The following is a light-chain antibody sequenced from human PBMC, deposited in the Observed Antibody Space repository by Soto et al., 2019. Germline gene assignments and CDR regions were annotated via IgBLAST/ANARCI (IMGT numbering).Light chain of an antibody. CDR3: QHGYVAPYS. CDR1: QAFNVY. J-gene: IGKJ2*03. CDR2: SAS. Sequence: DIQMTQSPSSVSASIGDKFTFTCGASQAFNVYLNWYQQKPGEVPKLLIYSASTLHSGVPSRFTGSGSETDFTLTIRSLQPEDFATYYCQHGYVAPYSFGQGTKVDI. V-gene: IGKV1-39*01.